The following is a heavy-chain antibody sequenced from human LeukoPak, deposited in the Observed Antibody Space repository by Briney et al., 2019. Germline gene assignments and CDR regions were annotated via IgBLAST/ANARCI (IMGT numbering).Heavy chain of an antibody. Sequence: GGSLRLSCAASGFTFSSYAMSWVRQAPGKGLEWVSSITGSGDGTSAADSVTGRFSISRDNSKSTLYLQMNSLRAEDTAVYYCARRAGAYSHPYDYWGQGTLVTVSS. J-gene: IGHJ4*02. D-gene: IGHD4/OR15-4a*01. CDR1: GFTFSSYA. V-gene: IGHV3-23*01. CDR2: ITGSGDGT. CDR3: ARRAGAYSHPYDY.